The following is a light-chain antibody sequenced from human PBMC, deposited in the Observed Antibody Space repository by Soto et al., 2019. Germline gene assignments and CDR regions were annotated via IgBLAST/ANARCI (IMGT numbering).Light chain of an antibody. CDR1: LSLLHSNGYNY. V-gene: IGKV2-28*01. Sequence: DIVMTQSAVSLPVTPGEPASISCSSSLSLLHSNGYNYLDWYLQKPGQSPQLLIYLGSNRASGVPGRFSASASGTDFTLTISRVEAEDVGVYYCMGALQSPPTFGQGTKVDI. CDR2: LGS. J-gene: IGKJ1*01. CDR3: MGALQSPPT.